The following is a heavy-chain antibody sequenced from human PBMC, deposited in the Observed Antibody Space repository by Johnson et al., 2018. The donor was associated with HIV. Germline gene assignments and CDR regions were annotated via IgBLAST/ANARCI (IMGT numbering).Heavy chain of an antibody. J-gene: IGHJ3*02. CDR1: GFTFNDYA. V-gene: IGHV3-20*04. Sequence: EQLVESGGGVVRPGESLRLSCAASGFTFNDYAMTWLRQAPGKGLEWVSGINWNGGSTGYPDSVKGRFTISRDNAKNSLYLQMNSLRAEDTALYYCARDRDLGRAFDIWGQGTMVTVSS. CDR2: INWNGGST. CDR3: ARDRDLGRAFDI. D-gene: IGHD1-26*01.